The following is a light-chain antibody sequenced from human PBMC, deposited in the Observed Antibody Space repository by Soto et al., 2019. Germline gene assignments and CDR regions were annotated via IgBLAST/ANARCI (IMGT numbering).Light chain of an antibody. V-gene: IGLV4-69*01. Sequence: QLVLTQSPSASASLGASVKLTCTLSSGHNAHAIAWHQQQPEKGPRYLMRLNSDGSHSKGDGIPDRFSGSSSGAERYLTISSLQSEDEADYYCQTWGTGIHVVFGGGTKLTVL. CDR3: QTWGTGIHVV. J-gene: IGLJ2*01. CDR2: LNSDGSH. CDR1: SGHNAHA.